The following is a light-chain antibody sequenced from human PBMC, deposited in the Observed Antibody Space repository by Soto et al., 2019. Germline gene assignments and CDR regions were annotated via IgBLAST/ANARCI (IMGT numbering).Light chain of an antibody. Sequence: QSALTQPASVSGSPGQSITISCTGTSSDVGSYNYVSWYQQHPGKAPKLMIYDVSKRPSGVSNHFSGSKSGNTASLTISGLQAEDEADYYCSSYTRSSTYVFGTGTKLTVL. CDR1: SSDVGSYNY. CDR2: DVS. J-gene: IGLJ1*01. V-gene: IGLV2-14*01. CDR3: SSYTRSSTYV.